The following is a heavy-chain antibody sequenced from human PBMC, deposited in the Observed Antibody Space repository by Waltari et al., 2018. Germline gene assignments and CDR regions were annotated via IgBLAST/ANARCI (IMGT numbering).Heavy chain of an antibody. J-gene: IGHJ5*02. Sequence: QVQLVQSGAEVKKPGSSVKVSCKASGGPFRSYAISWVRQAPGQGLEWMGRIIPSFGTANYAQKFQGRVTITADESTSTAYMELSSLRSEDTAVYYCARAHDPTAFDPWGQGTLVTVSS. CDR2: IIPSFGTA. CDR1: GGPFRSYA. D-gene: IGHD4-17*01. CDR3: ARAHDPTAFDP. V-gene: IGHV1-69*18.